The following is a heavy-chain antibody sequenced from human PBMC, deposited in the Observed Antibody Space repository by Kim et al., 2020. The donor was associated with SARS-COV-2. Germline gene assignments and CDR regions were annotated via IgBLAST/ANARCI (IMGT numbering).Heavy chain of an antibody. CDR3: ARVYCSGSSCGCDY. CDR1: GFTFSTYS. Sequence: GGSLRLSCAASGFTFSTYSMNWVRQAPGKGLEWVSSISSTSSYIYHADPVKGRFTTSRDNAKNSLYLQMNSLRAEDTAVYYCARVYCSGSSCGCDYWGQG. D-gene: IGHD2-15*01. V-gene: IGHV3-21*01. CDR2: ISSTSSYI. J-gene: IGHJ4*02.